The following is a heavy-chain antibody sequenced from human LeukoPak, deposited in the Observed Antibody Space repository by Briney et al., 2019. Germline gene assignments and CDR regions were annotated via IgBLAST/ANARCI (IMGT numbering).Heavy chain of an antibody. CDR3: ARASVGVQLWYGPFDY. J-gene: IGHJ4*02. Sequence: SETLSLTCTVSGASISSNNCYWGWIRQPPGRGLEWLGSFFYSGTTYYNPSLKCRVTISVDTSKNQFSLKLSSVTAADTAVYYCARASVGVQLWYGPFDYWGQGTLVTVSS. CDR1: GASISSNNCY. V-gene: IGHV4-39*07. CDR2: FFYSGTT. D-gene: IGHD5-18*01.